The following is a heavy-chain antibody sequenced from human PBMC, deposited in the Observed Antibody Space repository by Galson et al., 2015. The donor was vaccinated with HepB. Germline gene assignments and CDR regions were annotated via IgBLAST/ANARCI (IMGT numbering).Heavy chain of an antibody. CDR1: GFSVSTKY. Sequence: SLRLSCAASGFSVSTKYMSWVRQAPGKGLEWVSTLYTSGSADYADSMEGRFSISSDKSQNTLYLQMNSLRAEDTAVYYCARSSGWHGALIGDLGYWGQGTLVTVSS. J-gene: IGHJ4*02. D-gene: IGHD6-19*01. V-gene: IGHV3-66*01. CDR3: ARSSGWHGALIGDLGY. CDR2: LYTSGSA.